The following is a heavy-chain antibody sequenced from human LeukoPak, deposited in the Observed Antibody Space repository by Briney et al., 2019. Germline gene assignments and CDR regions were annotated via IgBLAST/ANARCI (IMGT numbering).Heavy chain of an antibody. CDR1: GFTFSSHW. CDR2: IKKDGSEK. V-gene: IGHV3-7*01. J-gene: IGHJ6*03. Sequence: GGSLRLSCAASGFTFSSHWMSWVRQAPGKGLEWVANIKKDGSEKYYVDAVKGRFTISRDNAKNSLYLQMNSLRAEDTAVYYCAREYYDILTGYHMDVWGKGTTVTVSS. CDR3: AREYYDILTGYHMDV. D-gene: IGHD3-9*01.